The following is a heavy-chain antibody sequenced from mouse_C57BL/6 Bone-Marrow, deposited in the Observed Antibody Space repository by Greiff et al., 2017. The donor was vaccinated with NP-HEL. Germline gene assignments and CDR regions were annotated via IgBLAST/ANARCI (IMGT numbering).Heavy chain of an antibody. J-gene: IGHJ2*01. V-gene: IGHV5-4*03. CDR3: ATVDYFDY. D-gene: IGHD1-1*01. CDR1: GFTFSSYA. Sequence: DVKLVESGGGLVKPGGSLKLSCAASGFTFSSYAMSWVRQTPEKRLEWVATISDGGSYTYYPDNVKGRFTISRDNAKNNLYLQMSHLKSEDTAMYYCATVDYFDYWGQGTTLTVSS. CDR2: ISDGGSYT.